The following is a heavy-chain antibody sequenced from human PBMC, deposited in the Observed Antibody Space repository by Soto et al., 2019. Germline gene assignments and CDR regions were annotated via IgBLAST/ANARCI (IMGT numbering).Heavy chain of an antibody. CDR3: TRDPLATIGPYYFDY. CDR1: GFTFGDYA. CDR2: IRSKAYGGTT. Sequence: GGSLILSCTASGFTFGDYAMSWFRQAPGKGLEWVGFIRSKAYGGTTEYAASVKGRFTISRDDSKSIAYLQMNSLKTEDTAVYYCTRDPLATIGPYYFDYWGQGTLVTVSS. D-gene: IGHD5-12*01. V-gene: IGHV3-49*03. J-gene: IGHJ4*02.